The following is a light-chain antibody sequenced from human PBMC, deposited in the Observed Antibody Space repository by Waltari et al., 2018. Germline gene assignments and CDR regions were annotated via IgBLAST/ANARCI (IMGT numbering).Light chain of an antibody. CDR3: QQYNDWPPWT. V-gene: IGKV3D-15*01. CDR2: GAS. CDR1: QSVTTN. Sequence: EIVMTQSPASLSLSPGERATLSCRASQSVTTNLAWYQQKPGQAPRLLIYGASTRAAGIPVTFSGSGSGTEFTLTVSGLQSEDFAIYYCQQYNDWPPWTFGQGTKVEIK. J-gene: IGKJ1*01.